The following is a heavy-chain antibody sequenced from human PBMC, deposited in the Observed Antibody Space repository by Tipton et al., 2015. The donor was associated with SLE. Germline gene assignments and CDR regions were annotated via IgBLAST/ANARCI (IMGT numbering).Heavy chain of an antibody. Sequence: TLSLTCTVSGGSISSSGFYWTWIRQHPGKGLEWIGYIYFSGSTFYNPSLKSRLSISMDTSENQFSLTLNSVTAADTAVYYCVRDFGQVFDSWGRGTLVTVSS. CDR1: GGSISSSGFY. CDR2: IYFSGST. D-gene: IGHD3-16*01. J-gene: IGHJ4*02. V-gene: IGHV4-31*03. CDR3: VRDFGQVFDS.